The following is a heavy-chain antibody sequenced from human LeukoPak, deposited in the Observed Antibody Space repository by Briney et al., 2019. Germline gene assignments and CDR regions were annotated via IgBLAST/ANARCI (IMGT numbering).Heavy chain of an antibody. Sequence: SSETLSLTCTVSGGSISSGSYYWSWIRQPAGKGLEWIGRIYTSGSTNYNPSLKSRVTISVDTSKNQFSLKLSSVTAADTAVYYCARETAQRSGKGIVVVPAARKNGGFDPWGQGTLVTVSS. CDR2: IYTSGST. D-gene: IGHD2-2*01. CDR3: ARETAQRSGKGIVVVPAARKNGGFDP. CDR1: GGSISSGSYY. J-gene: IGHJ5*02. V-gene: IGHV4-61*02.